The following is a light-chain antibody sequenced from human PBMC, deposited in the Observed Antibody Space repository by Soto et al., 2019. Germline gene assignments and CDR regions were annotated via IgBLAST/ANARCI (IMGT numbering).Light chain of an antibody. CDR2: AAS. CDR3: QHTYSTLT. V-gene: IGKV1-39*01. Sequence: DIQMTQSPSSLSASVGDRVTITCRASQSISSYLNWYQQKPGKAPKLLIYAASSLQSGVPSRFSGSGSGTDFTLTISCLQPEDFAPYYCQHTYSTLTFRGGTKVDIK. J-gene: IGKJ4*01. CDR1: QSISSY.